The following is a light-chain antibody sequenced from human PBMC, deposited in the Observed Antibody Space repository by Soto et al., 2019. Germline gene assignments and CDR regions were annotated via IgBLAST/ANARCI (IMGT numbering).Light chain of an antibody. CDR3: CSYAGSSTSV. J-gene: IGLJ7*01. V-gene: IGLV2-23*01. CDR1: SSDVGSYNL. CDR2: EGS. Sequence: QSVLTQPASVSGSPGQSITISCTGTSSDVGSYNLVSWYQQHPGKAPKLMIYEGSKRPSGVSNRFSGSKSGNTASLTISGLQAGDEADYYCCSYAGSSTSVFGGGTQLTVL.